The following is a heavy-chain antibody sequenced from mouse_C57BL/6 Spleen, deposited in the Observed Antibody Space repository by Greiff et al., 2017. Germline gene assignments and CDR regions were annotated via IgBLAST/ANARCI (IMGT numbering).Heavy chain of an antibody. Sequence: QVQLQQPGAELVRPGSSVKLSCKASGYTFTSYWMHWVKQRPIQGLEWIGNIDPSDSETHYNQKFKDKATLTVDKSSSTAYMQLSSLTSEDSAVYYCARGSYYDYAYFDYWGQGTTRTVSS. CDR1: GYTFTSYW. CDR2: IDPSDSET. J-gene: IGHJ2*01. V-gene: IGHV1-52*01. CDR3: ARGSYYDYAYFDY. D-gene: IGHD2-4*01.